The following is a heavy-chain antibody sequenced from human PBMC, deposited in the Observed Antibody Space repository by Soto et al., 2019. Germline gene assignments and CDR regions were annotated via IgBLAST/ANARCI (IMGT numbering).Heavy chain of an antibody. Sequence: QVQLQQWGAGLVKPSETLSLSCAVYGQSFSGHSWAWIRQPPGKGLEWIGEINESGSTYYNPSLKSRVTLSTDTAKNQFSLKLSSVSAAETAAYFCARGSGIVALPGELEDVKYDYWGQGTLVNVSS. CDR2: INESGST. CDR1: GQSFSGHS. CDR3: ARGSGIVALPGELEDVKYDY. J-gene: IGHJ4*02. V-gene: IGHV4-34*01. D-gene: IGHD1-1*01.